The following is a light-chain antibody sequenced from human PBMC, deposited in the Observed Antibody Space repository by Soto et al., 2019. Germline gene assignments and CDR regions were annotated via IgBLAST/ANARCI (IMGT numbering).Light chain of an antibody. V-gene: IGLV1-40*01. CDR2: GDS. J-gene: IGLJ7*01. Sequence: QSVLTQPPSISGAPGQTVTISCIGSSSNIGAGHGVHWYQHLRGTAPKLLIYGDSTRPSGVPDRFSGSKSGTSASLAITGLRAADEAEYYCQSYDSSLSGSVFGGGTQLTVL. CDR1: SSNIGAGHG. CDR3: QSYDSSLSGSV.